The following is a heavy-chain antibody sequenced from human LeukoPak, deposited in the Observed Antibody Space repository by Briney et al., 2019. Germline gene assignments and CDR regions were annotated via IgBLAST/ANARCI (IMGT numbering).Heavy chain of an antibody. V-gene: IGHV3-74*01. CDR1: GFTFSSYW. CDR2: INSDGSST. Sequence: PGGSLRLSCAASGFTFSSYWMHWVRHAPGKGLVWVSRINSDGSSTSYADSVKGRFTISRDNAKNSLYLQMNSLRAEDTAVYYCAREDPYGSGIGNFDYWGQGTLVTVSS. D-gene: IGHD3-10*01. CDR3: AREDPYGSGIGNFDY. J-gene: IGHJ4*02.